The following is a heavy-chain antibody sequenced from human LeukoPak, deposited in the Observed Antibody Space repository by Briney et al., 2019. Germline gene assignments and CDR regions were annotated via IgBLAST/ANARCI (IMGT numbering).Heavy chain of an antibody. J-gene: IGHJ4*02. Sequence: VASVTVSCKASGYTFTGYYMHWVRQAPGQGLEWMGWINPNSGGTNYAQKFQGRVTMTRDTSISTAYMELSRLRSDDTAVYYCARTLQSGYDPTIVYWGQGSLVTVSS. CDR2: INPNSGGT. D-gene: IGHD5-12*01. CDR3: ARTLQSGYDPTIVY. CDR1: GYTFTGYY. V-gene: IGHV1-2*02.